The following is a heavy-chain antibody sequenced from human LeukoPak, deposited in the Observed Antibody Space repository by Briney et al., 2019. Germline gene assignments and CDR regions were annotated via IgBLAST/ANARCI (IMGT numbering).Heavy chain of an antibody. D-gene: IGHD5-12*01. CDR1: GVTFSNYG. V-gene: IGHV3-30*03. CDR3: TTKGMRGNSGDDYDD. CDR2: ISSNGNDK. J-gene: IGHJ4*02. Sequence: GGSLRLSCAASGVTFSNYGMHWVRQAPGKGLEWVALISSNGNDKLYGDSVRGRFTISRDDSKSTLYLQMNSLRVEDTAVYYCTTKGMRGNSGDDYDDWGQGTLVTVSS.